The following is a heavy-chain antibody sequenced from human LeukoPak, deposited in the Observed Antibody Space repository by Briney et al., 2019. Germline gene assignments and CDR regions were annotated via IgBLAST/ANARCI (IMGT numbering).Heavy chain of an antibody. CDR2: IYSGGST. D-gene: IGHD3-10*01. V-gene: IGHV3-66*01. CDR3: GGESEYYYGSGSYYPYFDY. CDR1: GFTFSSYS. Sequence: TGGSLRLSCAASGFTFSSYSMSWVRQAPGKGLEWVSVIYSGGSTYYADSVKGRFAISRDNSKNTLYLQMNSLRAEDTAVYYCGGESEYYYGSGSYYPYFDYWGQGTLVTVSS. J-gene: IGHJ4*02.